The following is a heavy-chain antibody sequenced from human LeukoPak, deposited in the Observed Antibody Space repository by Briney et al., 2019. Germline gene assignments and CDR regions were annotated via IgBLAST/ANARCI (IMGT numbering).Heavy chain of an antibody. V-gene: IGHV4-34*01. CDR3: ARGADIAAAGTGDYFDY. CDR1: GGSFSGYY. D-gene: IGHD6-13*01. CDR2: INHSGST. J-gene: IGHJ4*02. Sequence: KTSETLSLTCAVYGGSFSGYYWSWIRQPPGKGLEWIGEINHSGSTNYNPSLKSRVTISVDTSKNQFSLKLSSVTAADTAVYYCARGADIAAAGTGDYFDYWGQGTLVTVSS.